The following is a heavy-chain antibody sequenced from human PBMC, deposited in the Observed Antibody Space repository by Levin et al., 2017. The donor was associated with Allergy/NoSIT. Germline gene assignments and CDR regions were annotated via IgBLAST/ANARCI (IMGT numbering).Heavy chain of an antibody. CDR1: GFTFSSYS. J-gene: IGHJ6*02. Sequence: GESLKISCAASGFTFSSYSMNWVRQAPGKGLEWVSYISSSSSTIYYADSVKGRFTISRDNAKNSLYLQMNSLRDEDTAVYYCASDYGDYGDYYYYGMDVWGQGTTVTVSS. CDR2: ISSSSSTI. CDR3: ASDYGDYGDYYYYGMDV. V-gene: IGHV3-48*02. D-gene: IGHD4-17*01.